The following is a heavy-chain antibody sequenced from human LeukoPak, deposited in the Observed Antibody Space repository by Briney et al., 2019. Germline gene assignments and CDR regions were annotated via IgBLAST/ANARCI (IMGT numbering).Heavy chain of an antibody. CDR1: GFTFSGST. J-gene: IGHJ3*02. CDR2: ISTSSSYI. Sequence: GGSLRLSCAASGFTFSGSTMNWVRQAPGRGLGWGSFISTSSSYIYYADSVRGRFTISRDNAKNSLYLQMNRLRAEDTAVYYCARCWGSGRYLFDAFDIWGQGTMVTVSS. V-gene: IGHV3-21*01. D-gene: IGHD1-26*01. CDR3: ARCWGSGRYLFDAFDI.